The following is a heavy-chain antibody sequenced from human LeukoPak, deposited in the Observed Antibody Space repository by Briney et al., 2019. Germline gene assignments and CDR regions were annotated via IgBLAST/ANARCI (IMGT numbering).Heavy chain of an antibody. Sequence: TASETLSLTCTVSGGSISYYYWIWIRQPPGKGLEWIGYIYYSGRTAYNPSLKSRVTISIDTSKNQFSLKMTSVTAADTAVYYCAKRSGYDAFDIWGQGTVVTVSS. V-gene: IGHV4-59*01. CDR2: IYYSGRT. CDR3: AKRSGYDAFDI. D-gene: IGHD3-3*01. J-gene: IGHJ3*02. CDR1: GGSISYYY.